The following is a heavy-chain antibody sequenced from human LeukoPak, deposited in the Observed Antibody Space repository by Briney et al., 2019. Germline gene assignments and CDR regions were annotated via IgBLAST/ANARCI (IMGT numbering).Heavy chain of an antibody. V-gene: IGHV3-30*18. CDR3: AKVGLLEWWTVDY. J-gene: IGHJ4*02. CDR2: ISYDGSNK. CDR1: GFTFSSYG. Sequence: GGSLRLSCAASGFTFSSYGMHWIRQAPGKGLEWVAVISYDGSNKYYADSVKGRFTISRDNSKNTLYLQMNSLRAEDTAVYYCAKVGLLEWWTVDYRGQGTLVTVSS. D-gene: IGHD3-3*01.